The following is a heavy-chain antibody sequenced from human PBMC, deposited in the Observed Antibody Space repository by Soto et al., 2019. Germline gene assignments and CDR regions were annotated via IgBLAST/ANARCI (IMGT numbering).Heavy chain of an antibody. CDR3: ASGGPLGLGVPAAPDYYFDY. V-gene: IGHV1-2*02. D-gene: IGHD2-2*01. Sequence: QVQLVQSGAEVKKPGASVKVSCKASGYTFTGYYMHLVRQAPGQGLEWMGWINPNSGGTNYAQKFQGSVSMTRDTSISTAYMELSRLRSDDTAVYYCASGGPLGLGVPAAPDYYFDYWGQGTLVTVSS. J-gene: IGHJ4*02. CDR2: INPNSGGT. CDR1: GYTFTGYY.